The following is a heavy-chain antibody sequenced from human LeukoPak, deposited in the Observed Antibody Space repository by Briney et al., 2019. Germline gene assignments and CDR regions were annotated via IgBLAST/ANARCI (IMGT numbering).Heavy chain of an antibody. V-gene: IGHV3-23*01. CDR1: GFTFSSYA. CDR2: IGGSGDFT. D-gene: IGHD3-10*01. J-gene: IGHJ4*02. Sequence: GGSLRLSCAASGFTFSSYAMSWVRQAPGKGLEWVSAIGGSGDFTYYAEYVKGRFTISRDNSKKTLYLQMDSLRAEDTAVYYCAKADRGWGVITKDWGQGTLVTVSS. CDR3: AKADRGWGVITKD.